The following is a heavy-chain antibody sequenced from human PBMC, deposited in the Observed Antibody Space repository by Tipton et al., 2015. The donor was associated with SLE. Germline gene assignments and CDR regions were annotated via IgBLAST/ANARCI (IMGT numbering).Heavy chain of an antibody. D-gene: IGHD6-19*01. CDR2: IYFSGST. Sequence: TLSLTCVVSGGSISSNSYFWSWIRQPPGKGLEWIGSIYFSGSTYYNPSLKSRVTISGDTSKNQFSMRLNSVTAADTAVYYCARVSSGWFYFDNWGPGTPVTVS. CDR1: GGSISSNSYF. J-gene: IGHJ4*02. CDR3: ARVSSGWFYFDN. V-gene: IGHV4-39*07.